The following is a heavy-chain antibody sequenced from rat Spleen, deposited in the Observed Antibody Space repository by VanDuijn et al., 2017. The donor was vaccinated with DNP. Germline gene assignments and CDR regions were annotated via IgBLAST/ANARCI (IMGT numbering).Heavy chain of an antibody. CDR2: ISYDDYRT. Sequence: EVQLVESGGGLVQPGRSLKLSCAASGFTFSDYAMAWVRQAPKQGLEWVATISYDDYRTYYRDSVKGRFTISRDTAKSTLYLQMDSLRSEDTATYYCARDNYGTYGAMDAWGQGTSVTVSS. V-gene: IGHV5-17*01. D-gene: IGHD1-3*01. CDR1: GFTFSDYA. CDR3: ARDNYGTYGAMDA. J-gene: IGHJ4*01.